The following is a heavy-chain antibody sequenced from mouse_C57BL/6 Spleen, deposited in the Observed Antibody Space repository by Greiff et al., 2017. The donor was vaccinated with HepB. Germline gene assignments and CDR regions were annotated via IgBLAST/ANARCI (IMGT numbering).Heavy chain of an antibody. J-gene: IGHJ4*01. CDR1: GFTFSDYG. D-gene: IGHD2-10*02. V-gene: IGHV5-17*01. CDR2: ISSGSSTI. Sequence: EVQVVESGGGLVKPGGSLKLSCAASGFTFSDYGMHWVRQAPEKGLEWVAYISSGSSTIYYADTVKGRFTISRDNAKNTLFLQMTSLRSEDTAMYYCARGYGNYDYAMDYWGQGTSVTVSS. CDR3: ARGYGNYDYAMDY.